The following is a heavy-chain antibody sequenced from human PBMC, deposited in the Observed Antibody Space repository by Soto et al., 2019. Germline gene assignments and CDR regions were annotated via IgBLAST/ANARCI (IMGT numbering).Heavy chain of an antibody. CDR1: GYTFTSYA. D-gene: IGHD3-3*01. V-gene: IGHV1-3*01. J-gene: IGHJ6*02. Sequence: ASVKVSCKASGYTFTSYAMHWVRQAPGQRLEWMGWINAGNGNTKYSQKFQGRVTITRDTSASTAYMELSSLRSEDTAVYYCARDLKQYYDLWSGYYPRGPHYYYYYGMDVWGQGTTVTVSS. CDR3: ARDLKQYYDLWSGYYPRGPHYYYYYGMDV. CDR2: INAGNGNT.